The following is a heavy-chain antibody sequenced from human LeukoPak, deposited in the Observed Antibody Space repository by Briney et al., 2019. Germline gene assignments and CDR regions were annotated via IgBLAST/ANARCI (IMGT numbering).Heavy chain of an antibody. CDR3: AKEYYDFWSGYFDY. Sequence: GGSLRLSCAASGFTFSSYGMHWVRQAPGKGLEWVAFIRYDGSNKYYADSVKGRFTVSRDNSKNTLYLQMNSLRAEDTAVYYCAKEYYDFWSGYFDYWGQGTLVTVSS. V-gene: IGHV3-30*02. D-gene: IGHD3-3*01. CDR2: IRYDGSNK. J-gene: IGHJ4*02. CDR1: GFTFSSYG.